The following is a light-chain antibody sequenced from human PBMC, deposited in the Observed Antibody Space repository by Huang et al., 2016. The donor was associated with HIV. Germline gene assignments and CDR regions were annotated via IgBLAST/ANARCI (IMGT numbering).Light chain of an antibody. CDR1: QSVSSS. V-gene: IGKV3-11*01. Sequence: EIVLTQSPATLSLSPGERAPLSCRASQSVSSSLAWYQQKPGQAPRLLIYDASNRAPGIPARFSGSGSGTDFTLTISSLEPEDFAVYYCQQRSNWPLTFGGGTKVDIK. J-gene: IGKJ4*01. CDR3: QQRSNWPLT. CDR2: DAS.